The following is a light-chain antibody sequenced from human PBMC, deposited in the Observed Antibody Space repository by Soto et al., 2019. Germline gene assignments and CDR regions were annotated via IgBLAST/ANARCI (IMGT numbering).Light chain of an antibody. J-gene: IGKJ3*01. Sequence: EIVLTQSPGTLSLSPGERATLSCRASQSVSSSFLAWYQQKPGQAPRLLIYGASNRATGIPDRFSGSGSGTDFTLTISRLEPEDFAVYYCQQYGSSPGFGPGTKVDIK. CDR2: GAS. V-gene: IGKV3-20*01. CDR3: QQYGSSPG. CDR1: QSVSSSF.